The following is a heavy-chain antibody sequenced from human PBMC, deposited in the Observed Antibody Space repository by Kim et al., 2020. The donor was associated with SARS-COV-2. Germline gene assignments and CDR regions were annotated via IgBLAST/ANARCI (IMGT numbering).Heavy chain of an antibody. J-gene: IGHJ4*02. Sequence: GGSLRLSCAASGFTFSSYAMSWVRQAPGKGLEWVSLISGSGGGTYYADSVKGRFTISRDNSKNTLYLQMNSLRAEDTAVYYCAKRGRGADYYDSSGYYDDYWGQGTLVTASS. CDR2: ISGSGGGT. CDR3: AKRGRGADYYDSSGYYDDY. CDR1: GFTFSSYA. D-gene: IGHD3-22*01. V-gene: IGHV3-23*01.